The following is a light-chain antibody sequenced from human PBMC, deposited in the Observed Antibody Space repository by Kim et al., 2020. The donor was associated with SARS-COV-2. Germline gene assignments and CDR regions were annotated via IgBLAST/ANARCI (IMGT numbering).Light chain of an antibody. Sequence: PGESALPSCRASHNIDISFSALHQTPRQAPRLLIYCAALRAAGIPDRFSGSGSVTDFTLTIGGLAPDDFATYYCQQRGSWPPALTFGGGTKVDIK. CDR1: HNIDIS. J-gene: IGKJ4*01. V-gene: IGKV3-11*01. CDR3: QQRGSWPPALT. CDR2: CAA.